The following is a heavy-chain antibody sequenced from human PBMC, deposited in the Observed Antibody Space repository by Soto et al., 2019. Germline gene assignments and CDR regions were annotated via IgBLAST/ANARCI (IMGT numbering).Heavy chain of an antibody. CDR2: IYPGDSDT. CDR1: GYSFTSYW. Sequence: ESLKISCKGSGYSFTSYWIGWVRQMPGKGLEWMGIIYPGDSDTRYSPSFQGQVTISADKSISTAYLQWSSLKASDTAMYYCARGGAIAVAGTSYFDYWGQGTLVTVSS. J-gene: IGHJ4*02. CDR3: ARGGAIAVAGTSYFDY. D-gene: IGHD6-19*01. V-gene: IGHV5-51*01.